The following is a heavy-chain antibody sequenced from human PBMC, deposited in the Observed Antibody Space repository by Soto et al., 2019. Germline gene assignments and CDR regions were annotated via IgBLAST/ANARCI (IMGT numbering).Heavy chain of an antibody. D-gene: IGHD3-22*01. CDR2: INPSGGST. Sequence: GASVKVSCKASGYTFPSYYMHWVRQAPGQGLEWMGIINPSGGSTSYAQKFQGRVTMTRDTSTSTVYMELSSRRSEDTAVYYCARDLGPLDYSDSSKPQYYVDYWGQGTLVTVSS. CDR3: ARDLGPLDYSDSSKPQYYVDY. CDR1: GYTFPSYY. J-gene: IGHJ4*02. V-gene: IGHV1-46*01.